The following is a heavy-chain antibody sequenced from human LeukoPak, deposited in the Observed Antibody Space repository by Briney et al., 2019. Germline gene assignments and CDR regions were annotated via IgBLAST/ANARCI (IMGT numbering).Heavy chain of an antibody. Sequence: GGSLRLSCAASGFTFSNYAMTWVRQAPGRGLEWVSAIIGSGGSTYFADSVKGRFTISRDNSKNTVYLQMNSLRAEDTAVYYCANPPGIAVAGQSYYYYGMDVWGQGTTVTVSS. CDR1: GFTFSNYA. D-gene: IGHD6-19*01. J-gene: IGHJ6*02. CDR3: ANPPGIAVAGQSYYYYGMDV. CDR2: IIGSGGST. V-gene: IGHV3-23*01.